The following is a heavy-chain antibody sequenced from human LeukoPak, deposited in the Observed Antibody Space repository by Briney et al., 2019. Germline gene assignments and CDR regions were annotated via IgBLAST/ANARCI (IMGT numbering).Heavy chain of an antibody. Sequence: PSETRSLACLVPGGSINSSSYYWGWLRQPPGKGLEWIGAIYSSGTTHYNPSMKNRVTISVDTSKTHFSLKLSSVPAADTAVYYCASGDFFYFDYWGQGTLVTVSS. CDR1: GGSINSSSYY. CDR3: ASGDFFYFDY. V-gene: IGHV4-39*07. J-gene: IGHJ4*02. CDR2: IYSSGTT.